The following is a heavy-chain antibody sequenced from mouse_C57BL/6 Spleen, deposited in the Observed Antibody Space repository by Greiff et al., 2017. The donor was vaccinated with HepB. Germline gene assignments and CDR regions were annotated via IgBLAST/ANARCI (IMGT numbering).Heavy chain of an antibody. CDR3: AVLLRWAY. J-gene: IGHJ3*01. CDR1: GYTFTSYT. CDR2: INPSSGYT. V-gene: IGHV1-4*01. D-gene: IGHD1-1*01. Sequence: QVQLQQSGAELARPGASVKMSCKASGYTFTSYTMHWVKQRPGQGLEWIGYINPSSGYTKYNQKFKDKATLTADNSSSTAYMQLSSLTSEDSAVYYCAVLLRWAYGGQGTLVTVSA.